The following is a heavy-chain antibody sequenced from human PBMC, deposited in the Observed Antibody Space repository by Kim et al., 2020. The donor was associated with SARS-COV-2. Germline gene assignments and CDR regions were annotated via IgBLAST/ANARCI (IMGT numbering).Heavy chain of an antibody. D-gene: IGHD3-22*01. CDR3: ARVRHYYDSSGTLDY. V-gene: IGHV4-34*01. Sequence: SETLSLTCAVYGGSFSGYYWSWIRQPPGKGLEWIGEINHSGSTNYNPSLKSRVTISVDTSKNQFSLKLSSVTAADTAVYYCARVRHYYDSSGTLDYWGQG. CDR2: INHSGST. CDR1: GGSFSGYY. J-gene: IGHJ4*02.